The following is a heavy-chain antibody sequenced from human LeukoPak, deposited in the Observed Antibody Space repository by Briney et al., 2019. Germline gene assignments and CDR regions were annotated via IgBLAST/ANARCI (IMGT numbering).Heavy chain of an antibody. Sequence: ASVKVSCKASGYTFTGHYMHWVRQAPGQGLEWMGWINPNSGGTNYAQKFQGRVTMTRDTSISTAYMELSRLRSDDTAVYYCASSLRPEDIVATLFPRKYNLSSGWYLSSWYYYGMDVWAQGTTVTVSS. CDR1: GYTFTGHY. CDR2: INPNSGGT. J-gene: IGHJ6*02. CDR3: ASSLRPEDIVATLFPRKYNLSSGWYLSSWYYYGMDV. V-gene: IGHV1-2*02. D-gene: IGHD5-12*01.